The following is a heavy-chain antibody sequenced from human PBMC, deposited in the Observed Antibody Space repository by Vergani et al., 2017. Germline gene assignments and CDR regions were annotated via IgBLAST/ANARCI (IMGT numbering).Heavy chain of an antibody. Sequence: QVQLVESGGGVVQPGRSLRLSCAASGFTFNQYCMHWVRQAPGKGLEWVAVTWYDGNNKQYADSVKGRFTISRDNSKSTMYLQMNSLRDEDTGVYYCARDRWETIIAAAKVLDYWGQRTLVTVSS. J-gene: IGHJ4*02. V-gene: IGHV3-33*01. D-gene: IGHD6-13*01. CDR3: ARDRWETIIAAAKVLDY. CDR1: GFTFNQYC. CDR2: TWYDGNNK.